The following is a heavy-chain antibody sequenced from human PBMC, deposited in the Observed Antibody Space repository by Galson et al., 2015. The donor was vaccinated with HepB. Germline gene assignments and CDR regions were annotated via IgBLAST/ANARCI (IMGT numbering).Heavy chain of an antibody. CDR2: ISASSSDI. CDR3: ARVERRNVAVIGIDF. Sequence: SLRLSCAASGFTFSSYSMNWVRQTPGKGLEWVSHISASSSDIFYADSVKGRFTISRDNAKNSLYLQMNSLRAEDTAVFYCARVERRNVAVIGIDFWGQGALVTVSS. CDR1: GFTFSSYS. D-gene: IGHD2-21*01. V-gene: IGHV3-48*01. J-gene: IGHJ4*02.